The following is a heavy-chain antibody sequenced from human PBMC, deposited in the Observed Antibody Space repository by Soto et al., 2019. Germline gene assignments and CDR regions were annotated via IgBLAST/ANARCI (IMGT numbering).Heavy chain of an antibody. CDR3: ARNRYYFWSGYYDYYYYGIDV. CDR1: GGTFSSYA. J-gene: IGHJ6*02. D-gene: IGHD3-3*01. Sequence: QVQLVQSGAEVKKPGSSVKVSCKASGGTFSSYAISWVRQAPGQGLEWMGGIIPIFGTANYAQKFQGRVTITADESTSTAYMELSSLRSEDTAVYYCARNRYYFWSGYYDYYYYGIDVWGQGTTVTVSS. V-gene: IGHV1-69*01. CDR2: IIPIFGTA.